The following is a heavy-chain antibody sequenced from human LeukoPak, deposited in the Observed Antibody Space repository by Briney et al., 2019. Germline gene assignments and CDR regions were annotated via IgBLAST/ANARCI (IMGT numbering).Heavy chain of an antibody. CDR1: GGTFSSYA. Sequence: ASVKVSCKASGGTFSSYAISWVRQAPGQGPEWMGGIIPIFGTANSAQKFQGRVTITADESTSTAYMELSSLRSEDTAVYYCARDRYCSGGSCYSAGWLDPWGQGTLVTVSS. J-gene: IGHJ5*02. V-gene: IGHV1-69*01. CDR2: IIPIFGTA. CDR3: ARDRYCSGGSCYSAGWLDP. D-gene: IGHD2-15*01.